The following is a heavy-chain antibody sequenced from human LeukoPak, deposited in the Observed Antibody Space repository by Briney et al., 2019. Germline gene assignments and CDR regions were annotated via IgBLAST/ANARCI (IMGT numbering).Heavy chain of an antibody. J-gene: IGHJ4*02. Sequence: GSLRLSCAASGFTFSSYAMSWVRQAPGKGLEWVSVISGSGGSIYYADSVKGRFTISRDNSKNTLYLQMNSLRAEDTALYYCAKRAPDCSSKICYFVSFDCWGQGTLVTVSS. CDR2: ISGSGGSI. CDR1: GFTFSSYA. V-gene: IGHV3-23*01. D-gene: IGHD2-2*01. CDR3: AKRAPDCSSKICYFVSFDC.